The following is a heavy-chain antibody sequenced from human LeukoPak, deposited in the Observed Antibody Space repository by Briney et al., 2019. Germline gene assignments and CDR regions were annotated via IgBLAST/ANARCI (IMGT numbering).Heavy chain of an antibody. Sequence: SETLSLTCTVSGDSISSSSSYYWSWIRQPAGKGLEWIGRTRTSGSTNYNPSLKSRVTISVDTSKNQFSLKLSSVTAVDTAVYYCARVARGSYSVDYWGQGTLVTVSS. CDR3: ARVARGSYSVDY. V-gene: IGHV4-61*02. J-gene: IGHJ4*02. CDR1: GDSISSSSSYY. CDR2: TRTSGST. D-gene: IGHD1-26*01.